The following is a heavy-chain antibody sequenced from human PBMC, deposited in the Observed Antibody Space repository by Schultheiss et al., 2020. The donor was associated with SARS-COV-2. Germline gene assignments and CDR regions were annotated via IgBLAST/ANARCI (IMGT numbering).Heavy chain of an antibody. CDR2: ISYDGSNK. V-gene: IGHV3-30*19. D-gene: IGHD3-22*01. CDR1: GFTFSSYG. Sequence: GGSLRLSCEVSGFTFSSYGMHWVRQAPGKGLEWVAVISYDGSNKYYADSVKGRFTISRDNSKNTLYLQMNSLRAEDTAVYYCARDPMIVVVINYYYYGMDVWGQGTTVTVSS. CDR3: ARDPMIVVVINYYYYGMDV. J-gene: IGHJ6*02.